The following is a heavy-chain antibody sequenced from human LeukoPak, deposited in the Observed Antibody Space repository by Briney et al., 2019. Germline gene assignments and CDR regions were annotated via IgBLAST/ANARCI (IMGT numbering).Heavy chain of an antibody. Sequence: GGSMRLSCEGSGFKFSEYSMNWARQAPGKGLEWISYISLSSGSIYYADSVKGRFTISRDNAKNSLYLQMTSLRVEDTGFYYCARHHPYYGSANYWYFDLWGRGTLVTVSS. J-gene: IGHJ2*01. CDR2: ISLSSGSI. V-gene: IGHV3-48*01. CDR3: ARHHPYYGSANYWYFDL. CDR1: GFKFSEYS. D-gene: IGHD3-10*01.